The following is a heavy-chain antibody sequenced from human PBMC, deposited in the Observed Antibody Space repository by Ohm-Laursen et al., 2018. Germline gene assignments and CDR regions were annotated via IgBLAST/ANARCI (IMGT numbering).Heavy chain of an antibody. J-gene: IGHJ4*02. CDR1: GGSISSYY. Sequence: GTLSLTCTVSGGSISSYYWSWIRQPPGKGLEWIGYIYYSGSTNYNPSLKSRVTISVDTPKNQFSLKLSSVTAADTAVYYCARHGGSSGWYGYYFDYWGQGTLVTVSS. D-gene: IGHD6-19*01. V-gene: IGHV4-59*08. CDR3: ARHGGSSGWYGYYFDY. CDR2: IYYSGST.